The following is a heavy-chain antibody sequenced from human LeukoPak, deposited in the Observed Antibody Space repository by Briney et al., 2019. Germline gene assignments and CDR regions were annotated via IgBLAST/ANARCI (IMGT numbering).Heavy chain of an antibody. CDR3: ARVYWGVYFDY. Sequence: PGGSLRLSCAASGFTFSSYWMSWVRQAPGKGLEWVANIKQDGSERYYVDSVKGRFTISRDNAKNSLYLQMNSLRAEDTAVYYCARVYWGVYFDYWGQGTLVTVSS. D-gene: IGHD3-16*01. CDR2: IKQDGSER. J-gene: IGHJ4*02. CDR1: GFTFSSYW. V-gene: IGHV3-7*01.